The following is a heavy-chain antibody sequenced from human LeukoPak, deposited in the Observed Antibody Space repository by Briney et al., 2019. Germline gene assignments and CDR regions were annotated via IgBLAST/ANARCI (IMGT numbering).Heavy chain of an antibody. Sequence: GASVKVSCKASGYTFTSYYMHWVRQAPGQGLEWMGIINPSGGSTSCAQKFQGRVTITADESTSTAYMELSSLRSEDTAVYYCARINLQTYYYDSSGYGFDYWGQGTLVTVSS. CDR1: GYTFTSYY. CDR3: ARINLQTYYYDSSGYGFDY. V-gene: IGHV1-46*01. J-gene: IGHJ4*02. CDR2: INPSGGST. D-gene: IGHD3-22*01.